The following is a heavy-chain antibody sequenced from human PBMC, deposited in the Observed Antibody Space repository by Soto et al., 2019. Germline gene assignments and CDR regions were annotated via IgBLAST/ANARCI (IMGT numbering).Heavy chain of an antibody. V-gene: IGHV4-30-4*01. J-gene: IGHJ4*02. D-gene: IGHD3-3*01. Sequence: PSETLSLTCTVSGGSISSGDYYWSWIRQPPGKGLEWIGYIYYSGSTYYNPSLKSRVTISVDTSKNQFSLRMTSLTAADTAVYFCARVFDYWSGFYVYWGQGILVTVSS. CDR2: IYYSGST. CDR1: GGSISSGDYY. CDR3: ARVFDYWSGFYVY.